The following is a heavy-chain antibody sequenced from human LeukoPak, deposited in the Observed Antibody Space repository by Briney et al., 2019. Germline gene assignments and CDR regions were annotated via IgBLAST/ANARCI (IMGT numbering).Heavy chain of an antibody. D-gene: IGHD1-26*01. CDR3: ARAQVGIVGATEFAY. V-gene: IGHV4-39*01. J-gene: IGHJ4*02. CDR1: GGSIRSSSYY. Sequence: SETLSLTCTVSGGSIRSSSYYWGGIRQPPGKGLEWIGSIYYSGSTYYNPSLKSRVTISVDTSKNQVSLRLSSVTAADTAVYYCARAQVGIVGATEFAYWGQGTLVTVSS. CDR2: IYYSGST.